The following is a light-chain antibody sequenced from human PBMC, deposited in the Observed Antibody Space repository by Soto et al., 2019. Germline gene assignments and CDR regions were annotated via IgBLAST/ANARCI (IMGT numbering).Light chain of an antibody. V-gene: IGLV2-8*01. CDR1: SSDVGGYNY. CDR2: EVS. J-gene: IGLJ2*01. CDR3: SSYAGSNNFV. Sequence: QSALTQPPSASGSPGQSVTISCTGTSSDVGGYNYVSWYQQHPGKAPKLMIYEVSKRPSGVPDRFSGSKSGNTASLTVSGLQAEDEADYYCSSYAGSNNFVFGGWTKVTVL.